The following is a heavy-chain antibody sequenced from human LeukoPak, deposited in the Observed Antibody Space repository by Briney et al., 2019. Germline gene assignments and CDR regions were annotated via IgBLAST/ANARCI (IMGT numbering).Heavy chain of an antibody. Sequence: PSETLSLTCTVTGDSISSSNYYWSWIRQPAGKGLEWIGRIYTSGSTNYNPSLKSRVTISVDTSKNQFSLKLSSVTAADTAVYYCARGGTGTTGGLFSHYYYYYYMDVWGKGTTVTVSS. J-gene: IGHJ6*03. CDR2: IYTSGST. V-gene: IGHV4-61*02. CDR3: ARGGTGTTGGLFSHYYYYYYMDV. CDR1: GDSISSSNYY. D-gene: IGHD1-7*01.